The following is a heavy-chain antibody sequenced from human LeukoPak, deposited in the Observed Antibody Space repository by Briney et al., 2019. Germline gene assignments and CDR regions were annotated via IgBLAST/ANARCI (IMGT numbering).Heavy chain of an antibody. CDR2: IYYSGST. Sequence: SSETLSLTCTVSGGSISSSSYYWGWIRQPPGKGLEWIGSIYYSGSTYYNPSLKSRVTISVDTSKNQFSLKLTSVTAADTAVYYCARGDGYTQYYFDYWGQGTLVTVSS. CDR1: GGSISSSSYY. J-gene: IGHJ4*02. CDR3: ARGDGYTQYYFDY. V-gene: IGHV4-39*07. D-gene: IGHD5-24*01.